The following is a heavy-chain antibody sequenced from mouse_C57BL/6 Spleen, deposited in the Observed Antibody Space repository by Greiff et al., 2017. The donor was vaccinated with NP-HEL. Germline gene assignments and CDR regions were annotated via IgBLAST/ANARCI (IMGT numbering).Heavy chain of an antibody. D-gene: IGHD3-2*02. Sequence: VQLQQPGAELVRPGSSVKLSCKASGYTFTSYWMDWVKQRPGQGLEWIGNIYPSDSETHYNQKFKDKATLTVDKSSSTAYMQLSSLTSEDSAVYYCARSGTAQAPLDYWGQGTTLTVSS. V-gene: IGHV1-61*01. J-gene: IGHJ2*01. CDR1: GYTFTSYW. CDR3: ARSGTAQAPLDY. CDR2: IYPSDSET.